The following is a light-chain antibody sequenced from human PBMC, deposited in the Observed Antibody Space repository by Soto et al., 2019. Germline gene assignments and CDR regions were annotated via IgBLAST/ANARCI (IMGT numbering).Light chain of an antibody. J-gene: IGLJ2*01. CDR2: EVI. CDR1: SSDVGGYDY. V-gene: IGLV2-14*01. Sequence: QSVLTQSASVSGSPGQSITIPCTGTSSDVGGYDYVSWYQQHPGKVPKLIIYEVIKRPSGVSHRFSGSKSGNTASLTISGRQTEDEAAYYCSSYPTSSALVFGGGTQVTVL. CDR3: SSYPTSSALV.